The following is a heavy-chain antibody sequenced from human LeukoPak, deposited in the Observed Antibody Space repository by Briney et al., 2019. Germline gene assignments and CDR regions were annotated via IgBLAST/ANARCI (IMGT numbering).Heavy chain of an antibody. J-gene: IGHJ6*02. D-gene: IGHD2-15*01. V-gene: IGHV3-21*01. CDR3: ARGWYEQGHLYYYYYGMDV. CDR2: ISSSSSYI. CDR1: GFTFSNYW. Sequence: GGSLRLSCAASGFTFSNYWMNWVRQAPGKGLEWVSSISSSSSYIYYADSVKGRFTISRDNAKNSLYLQMNSLRAEDTAVYYCARGWYEQGHLYYYYYGMDVWGQGTTVTVSS.